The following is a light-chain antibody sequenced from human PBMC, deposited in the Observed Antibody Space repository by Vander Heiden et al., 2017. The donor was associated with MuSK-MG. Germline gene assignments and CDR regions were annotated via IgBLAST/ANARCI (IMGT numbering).Light chain of an antibody. CDR3: AAWNDNLSDRV. Sequence: ISNIGSNTVNWYHQHPAPAPKLPIYSNHRQPSRVPDRFSGSKSGTSASLAISGVQSEDEADYYCAAWNDNLSDRVFGGGTKLTVL. CDR2: SNH. J-gene: IGLJ3*02. CDR1: ISNIGSNT. V-gene: IGLV1-44*01.